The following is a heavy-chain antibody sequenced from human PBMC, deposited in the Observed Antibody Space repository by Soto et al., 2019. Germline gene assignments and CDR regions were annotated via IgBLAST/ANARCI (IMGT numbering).Heavy chain of an antibody. CDR2: IWYDGSNK. CDR3: ARPSVVGEGGYSYDFDY. J-gene: IGHJ4*02. D-gene: IGHD5-18*01. Sequence: GESLKISCAASGFTFSSYGMHWVRQAPGKGLEWVAVIWYDGSNKYYADSVKGRFTISRDNSKNTLYLQMNSLRAEDTAVYYCARPSVVGEGGYSYDFDYWGQGTLVTVSS. V-gene: IGHV3-33*01. CDR1: GFTFSSYG.